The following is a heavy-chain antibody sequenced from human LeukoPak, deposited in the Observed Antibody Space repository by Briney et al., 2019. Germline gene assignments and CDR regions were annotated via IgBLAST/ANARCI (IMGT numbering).Heavy chain of an antibody. D-gene: IGHD6-19*01. Sequence: SQTLSLTCTVSGGSISSGDYYWSWIRQPPGKGLEWIGYIYYSGSTYYNPSLKSRVTISVDTSKNQFSLKLSSVTAADTAVYYCARGSPRGWSIDYWSQGTLVTVSS. CDR2: IYYSGST. CDR3: ARGSPRGWSIDY. V-gene: IGHV4-30-4*01. J-gene: IGHJ4*02. CDR1: GGSISSGDYY.